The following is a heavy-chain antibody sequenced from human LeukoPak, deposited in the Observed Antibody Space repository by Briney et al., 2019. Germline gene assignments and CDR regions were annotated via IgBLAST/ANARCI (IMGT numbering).Heavy chain of an antibody. Sequence: PVGSLRLSCAGSGVTLSSYWMHWVRQPPGKGLVWVSRFYSDGSRTNYADSVRGGCTLSGENAKNTQYMRMYSPRAETTAVYYCARSVRGGAFAIWGPRKIVSVS. CDR2: FYSDGSRT. V-gene: IGHV3-74*01. CDR1: GVTLSSYW. CDR3: ARSVRGGAFAI. D-gene: IGHD3-16*01. J-gene: IGHJ3*02.